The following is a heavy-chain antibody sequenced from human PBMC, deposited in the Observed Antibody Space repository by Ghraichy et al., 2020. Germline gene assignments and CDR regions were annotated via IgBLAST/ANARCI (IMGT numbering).Heavy chain of an antibody. Sequence: SVKVSCKASGGTFSSYAISWVRQAPGQGLEWMGGIIPIFGTANYAQKFQGRVTITADESTSTAYMELSSLRSEDTAVYYCARVPYYYDSSGPDWYFDLWGRGTLVTVSS. CDR3: ARVPYYYDSSGPDWYFDL. D-gene: IGHD3-22*01. V-gene: IGHV1-69*13. CDR2: IIPIFGTA. J-gene: IGHJ2*01. CDR1: GGTFSSYA.